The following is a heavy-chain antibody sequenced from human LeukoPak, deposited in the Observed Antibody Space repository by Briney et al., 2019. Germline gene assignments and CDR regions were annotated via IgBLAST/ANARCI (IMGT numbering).Heavy chain of an antibody. D-gene: IGHD3-22*01. Sequence: PSETLSLTCTVSSGSIKNSNFYWGWIRQPPGKGLEWIGYIYYSGSTNYNPSLKSRVTISVDTSKNQFSLKLSSVTAADTAVYYCARRHRGIVVAAGFDPWGQGTLVTVSS. V-gene: IGHV4-61*05. CDR2: IYYSGST. J-gene: IGHJ5*02. CDR3: ARRHRGIVVAAGFDP. CDR1: SGSIKNSNFY.